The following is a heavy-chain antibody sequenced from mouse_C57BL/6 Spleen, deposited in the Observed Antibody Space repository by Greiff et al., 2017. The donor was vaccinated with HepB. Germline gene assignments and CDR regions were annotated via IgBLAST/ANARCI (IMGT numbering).Heavy chain of an antibody. Sequence: VQLQQSGAELVKPGASVKISCKASGYAFSSYWMNWVKQRPGKGLEWIGQIYPGDGDTNYNGKFKGKATLTADKSSSTAYMQLSSLTSEDSAVYFCARWGDYDGGYFDYWGQGTTLTVSS. CDR2: IYPGDGDT. V-gene: IGHV1-80*01. CDR1: GYAFSSYW. CDR3: ARWGDYDGGYFDY. J-gene: IGHJ2*01. D-gene: IGHD2-4*01.